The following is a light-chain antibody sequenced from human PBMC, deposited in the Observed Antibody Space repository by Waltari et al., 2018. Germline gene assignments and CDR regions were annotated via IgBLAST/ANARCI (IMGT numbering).Light chain of an antibody. J-gene: IGLJ3*02. CDR1: SRDFGNYKL. Sequence: QSALTQPASVSGSPGQSITISCTGTSRDFGNYKLSPWYQRHPGKPPKLIIYEATKRPSDISNHFSASKSGNTASLTISGLQAEDEADYFCCSYADSNTWVFGGGTRLTVL. CDR2: EAT. CDR3: CSYADSNTWV. V-gene: IGLV2-23*01.